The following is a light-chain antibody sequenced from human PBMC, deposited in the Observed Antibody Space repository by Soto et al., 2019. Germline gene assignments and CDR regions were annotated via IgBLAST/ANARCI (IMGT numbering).Light chain of an antibody. CDR1: QDISNY. CDR3: QQYDNLPLT. J-gene: IGKJ4*01. Sequence: DIQMTQSPSSLSASVGDRVTITCQASQDISNYLNWYQQKPGKAPKLLIYEASNLETGVPSRFSGSGSRTDSTFTISSLQPEDIATYYCQQYDNLPLTFGGGTKVEIK. V-gene: IGKV1-33*01. CDR2: EAS.